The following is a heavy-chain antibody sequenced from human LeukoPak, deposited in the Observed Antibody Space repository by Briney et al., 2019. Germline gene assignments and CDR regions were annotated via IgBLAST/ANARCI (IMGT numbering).Heavy chain of an antibody. CDR3: ARGRPGGLDAFDI. V-gene: IGHV3-66*01. CDR2: IYSGGST. CDR1: GFTFSSYG. D-gene: IGHD6-25*01. J-gene: IGHJ3*02. Sequence: GGSLRLSCAASGFTFSSYGMSWVRQAPGKGLEWVSVIYSGGSTYYADSVKGSFTISRDNSKNTLYLQMNSLRAEDTAVYYCARGRPGGLDAFDIWGQGTMVTVSS.